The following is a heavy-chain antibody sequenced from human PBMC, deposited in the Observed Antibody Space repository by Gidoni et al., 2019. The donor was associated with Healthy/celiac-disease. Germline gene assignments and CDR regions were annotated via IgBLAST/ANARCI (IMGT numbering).Heavy chain of an antibody. V-gene: IGHV3-30*03. D-gene: IGHD3-10*01. Sequence: QVQLVESGGGVVQPGRSLRLSCAASGFTFSSYGLHWVRQAPGKGLEWVAVISYDGSNKYYADSVKGRFTISRDNSKNMLYLQMNSLRAEDTAVYYCARDLYSYYGSGSYKGYYFDYWGQGTLVTVSS. CDR3: ARDLYSYYGSGSYKGYYFDY. CDR2: ISYDGSNK. CDR1: GFTFSSYG. J-gene: IGHJ4*02.